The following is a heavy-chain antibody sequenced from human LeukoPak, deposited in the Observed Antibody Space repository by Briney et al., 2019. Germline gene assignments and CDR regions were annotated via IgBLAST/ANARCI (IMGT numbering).Heavy chain of an antibody. CDR3: TTVVWSGYHPS. CDR2: IKSKSDGGTT. CDR1: GLTFTSAW. V-gene: IGHV3-15*01. Sequence: GGSLRLSCGASGLTFTSAWMSWVRQAPGKGLEWVGRIKSKSDGGTTDHAAPVNGRFTISRDDSKNTLYLQMNSLKTEDTAVYYCTTVVWSGYHPSWGQGTLVTVSS. D-gene: IGHD3-3*01. J-gene: IGHJ5*02.